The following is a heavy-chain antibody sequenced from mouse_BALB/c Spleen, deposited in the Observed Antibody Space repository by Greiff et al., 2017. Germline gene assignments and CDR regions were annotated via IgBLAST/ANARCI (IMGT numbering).Heavy chain of an antibody. J-gene: IGHJ4*01. D-gene: IGHD4-1*02. CDR3: ARATGTPYYYAMDY. CDR2: ISSGSSTI. CDR1: GFTFSSFG. Sequence: EVMLVESGGGLVQPGGSRKLSCAASGFTFSSFGMHWVRQAPEKGLEWVAYISSGSSTIYYADTVKGRFTISRDNPKNTLFLQMTSLRSEDTAMYYCARATGTPYYYAMDYWGQGTSVTVSS. V-gene: IGHV5-17*02.